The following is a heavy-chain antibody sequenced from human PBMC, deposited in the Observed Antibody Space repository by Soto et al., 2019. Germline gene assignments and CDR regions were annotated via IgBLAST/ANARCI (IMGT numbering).Heavy chain of an antibody. D-gene: IGHD3-10*01. CDR2: IYTSGST. Sequence: SETLSLTCTVSGGSISSYYWSWIRQPAGKGLEWIGRIYTSGSTNYNPSLKSRVTMSVDTSKNQFSLKLSSVTAADTAVYYCARLVYDTRLNYMYFDFWGPGTLVTVSS. V-gene: IGHV4-4*07. CDR1: GGSISSYY. J-gene: IGHJ4*02. CDR3: ARLVYDTRLNYMYFDF.